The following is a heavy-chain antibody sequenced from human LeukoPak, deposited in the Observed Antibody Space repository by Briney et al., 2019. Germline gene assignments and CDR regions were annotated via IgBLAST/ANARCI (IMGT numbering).Heavy chain of an antibody. CDR2: INQDGSEK. CDR3: ARDLSGVTGYTYGRGIDY. J-gene: IGHJ4*02. D-gene: IGHD5-18*01. V-gene: IGHV3-7*01. Sequence: GGSLRLSCAASGFTLITYWMTWVRQAPGKGLEWVANINQDGSEKYYVGSVKGRFTISRDNARNSLYLQMNSLRAEDTAVYYCARDLSGVTGYTYGRGIDYWGQGTLVTVSS. CDR1: GFTLITYW.